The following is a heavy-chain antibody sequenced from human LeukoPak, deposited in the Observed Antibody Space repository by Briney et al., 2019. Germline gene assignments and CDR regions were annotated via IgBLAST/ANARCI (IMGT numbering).Heavy chain of an antibody. J-gene: IGHJ4*02. D-gene: IGHD6-19*01. CDR3: VTDIRSGWRNY. V-gene: IGHV1-24*01. Sequence: GASVKVSCKVSGYSLTEVSTHWVRQAPGKGLEWMGGFDPEDGEAIYAQKVQGSLTMTEDTSIDTAFMELRSLKSEDTAIYYCVTDIRSGWRNYWGQGTLITVSS. CDR2: FDPEDGEA. CDR1: GYSLTEVS.